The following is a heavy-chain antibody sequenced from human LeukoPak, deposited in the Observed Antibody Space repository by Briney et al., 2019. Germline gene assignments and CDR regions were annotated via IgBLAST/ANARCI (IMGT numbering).Heavy chain of an antibody. CDR1: GFTFSDFA. Sequence: GGSLRLSCATSGFTFSDFAITWVRQSPGKGLEGIGFIRSRANGGTSEFVASVKGRFTFSRDDSQSIAYLQMNSLKTEDTAIYFCTYVTSGYNYYFDHWGQGTLVTVSS. D-gene: IGHD3-22*01. CDR2: IRSRANGGTS. CDR3: TYVTSGYNYYFDH. J-gene: IGHJ4*02. V-gene: IGHV3-49*04.